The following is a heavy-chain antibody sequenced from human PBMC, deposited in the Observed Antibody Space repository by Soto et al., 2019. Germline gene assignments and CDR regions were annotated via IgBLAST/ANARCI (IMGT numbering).Heavy chain of an antibody. D-gene: IGHD6-13*01. CDR2: IKSRIDGETT. CDR3: ATRLAAAPLVDS. V-gene: IGHV3-15*07. J-gene: IGHJ4*02. Sequence: DVQLVESGGGLVQPGGSLRLSCAASGFTFSNAWMSWVRQAPGKGLEWVGRIKSRIDGETTDYAAPVKGRFTISRDDSKNTLYMQMNSLKTEDTAVYYCATRLAAAPLVDSWGQGTLFTVSS. CDR1: GFTFSNAW.